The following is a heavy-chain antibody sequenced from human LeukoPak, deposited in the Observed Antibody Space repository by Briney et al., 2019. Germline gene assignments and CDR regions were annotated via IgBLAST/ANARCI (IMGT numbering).Heavy chain of an antibody. D-gene: IGHD2-2*01. V-gene: IGHV3-7*01. CDR3: ARDGSAAIDYYYYGMDV. CDR1: GFTFSSYW. Sequence: GGSLRLSCAASGFTFSSYWMSWVRQAPGKGLEWVAHIKQDGSEKYYVDSVKGRFTISRDNAKNSLYLQMNSLRAEDTAVYYCARDGSAAIDYYYYGMDVWGQGTTVTVSS. CDR2: IKQDGSEK. J-gene: IGHJ6*02.